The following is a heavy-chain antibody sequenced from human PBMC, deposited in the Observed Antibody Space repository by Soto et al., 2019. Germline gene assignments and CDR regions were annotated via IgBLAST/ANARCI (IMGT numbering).Heavy chain of an antibody. CDR3: AKAEGSSYGTEYSQH. CDR1: GFTFSTYA. Sequence: EVQLLESGGGLVQPGGSLRLSCAASGFTFSTYAMNWVRQAPGKGLEWVSLIISSGGSTYYVDSVKGRFTISRDNSKNTLYLQMNSLRADDTAVYYCAKAEGSSYGTEYSQHWGQGTLVTVSS. D-gene: IGHD6-13*01. J-gene: IGHJ1*01. V-gene: IGHV3-23*01. CDR2: IISSGGST.